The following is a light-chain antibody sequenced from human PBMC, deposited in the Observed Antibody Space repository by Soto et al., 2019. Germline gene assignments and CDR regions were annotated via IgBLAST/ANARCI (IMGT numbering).Light chain of an antibody. J-gene: IGKJ4*01. CDR3: QQYGSSPLT. Sequence: EIVLTQSPDTLSLSPGERDTLSCRASQSVGSNYLAWYQQKPGQAPRFLIYDASSRATGLPDRFSGSGSGTDFPLTISSLEPADFAVYYCQQYGSSPLTFGGGTKVDIK. CDR1: QSVGSNY. CDR2: DAS. V-gene: IGKV3-20*01.